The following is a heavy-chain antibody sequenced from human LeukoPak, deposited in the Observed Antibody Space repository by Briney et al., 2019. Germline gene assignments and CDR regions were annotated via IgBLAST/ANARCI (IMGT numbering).Heavy chain of an antibody. CDR3: ARPSYYDTNY. V-gene: IGHV5-51*01. CDR2: IYPGDSDT. J-gene: IGHJ4*02. D-gene: IGHD3-9*01. CDR1: GXSFTNYW. Sequence: GESLKISFKGSGXSFTNYWIGWVRQMPGKGLEWMGIIYPGDSDTRYSPSFQGQVTISADKSISTAYLQWSSLKASDTAMYYCARPSYYDTNYWGQGTLVTVSS.